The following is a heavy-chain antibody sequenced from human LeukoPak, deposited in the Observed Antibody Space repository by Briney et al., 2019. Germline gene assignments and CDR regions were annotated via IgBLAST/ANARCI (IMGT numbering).Heavy chain of an antibody. CDR2: IYYSGNT. J-gene: IGHJ4*02. D-gene: IGHD6-13*01. CDR3: ARGGIAAAGFPFDY. V-gene: IGHV4-39*07. CDR1: GGSISSSSYY. Sequence: SETLSLTCTVSGGSISSSSYYWGWIRQPPGKGLEWIGSIYYSGNTYYNPSLKSRVTISVDTSKNQFSLKLSSVTAADTAVYYCARGGIAAAGFPFDYWGQGTLVTVSS.